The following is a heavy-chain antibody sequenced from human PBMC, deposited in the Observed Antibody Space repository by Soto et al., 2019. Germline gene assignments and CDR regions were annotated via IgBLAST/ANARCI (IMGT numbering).Heavy chain of an antibody. CDR1: GYTFTSYG. CDR2: ISPYNGDT. CDR3: VRDASSGYRGWWDP. Sequence: QVQLVQSGTEVKKPGASVMVSCKTSGYTFTSYGISWVRPAPGQGLEWMGLISPYNGDTIYARKFQGRVIVTADTATSTVYMELRSLRSDDTAVYYCVRDASSGYRGWWDPWGQGTLVTVSS. J-gene: IGHJ5*02. V-gene: IGHV1-18*01. D-gene: IGHD5-18*01.